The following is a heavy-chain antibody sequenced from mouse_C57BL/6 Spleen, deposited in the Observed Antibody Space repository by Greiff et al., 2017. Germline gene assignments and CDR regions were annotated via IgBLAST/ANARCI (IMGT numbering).Heavy chain of an antibody. V-gene: IGHV1-54*01. J-gene: IGHJ4*01. D-gene: IGHD1-3*01. CDR1: GYAFTNYL. Sequence: QVQLQQSGAELVRPGTSVKVSCKASGYAFTNYLIEWVKQRPGQGLEWIGVINPGSGGTNYNEKFKGKATLTADKSSSTAYMQLSSLTSEDSAVYFCAREGVISPRDYWGQGTSVTVSS. CDR3: AREGVISPRDY. CDR2: INPGSGGT.